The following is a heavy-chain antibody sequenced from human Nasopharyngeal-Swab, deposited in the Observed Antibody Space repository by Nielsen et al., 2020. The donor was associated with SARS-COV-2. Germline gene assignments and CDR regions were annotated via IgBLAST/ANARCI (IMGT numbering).Heavy chain of an antibody. D-gene: IGHD5-12*01. CDR3: AREVPYSGHDDAFDI. V-gene: IGHV3-48*03. CDR2: ISTTTATI. J-gene: IGHJ3*02. Sequence: GESLKISCAASGLGFSNYEMNWVRQAPGKGLEWISYISTTTATIYYADSVKGRFTISRDNAKNSLYLQMNSLRAEDTAVYYCAREVPYSGHDDAFDIWGQGTPVTVTS. CDR1: GLGFSNYE.